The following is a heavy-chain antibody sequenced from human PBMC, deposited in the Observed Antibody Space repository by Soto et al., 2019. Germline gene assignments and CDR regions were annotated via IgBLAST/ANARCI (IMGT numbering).Heavy chain of an antibody. J-gene: IGHJ4*02. D-gene: IGHD4-17*01. CDR3: AKRGGDYENYFDY. CDR1: GFTFSTYG. V-gene: IGHV3-30*18. CDR2: ISYDGSNK. Sequence: QVQLVESGGGVVQPGRSLRLSCAASGFTFSTYGMHWVRQAPGKGLEWVAVISYDGSNKYYADSVKGRFTISRDNSKNTLYLQMNSLRVDDTAVYYCAKRGGDYENYFDYWGQGTLVTVSS.